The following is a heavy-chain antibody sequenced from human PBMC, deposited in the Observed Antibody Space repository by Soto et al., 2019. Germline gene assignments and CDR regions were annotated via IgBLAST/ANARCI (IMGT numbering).Heavy chain of an antibody. CDR2: ISTGGDYT. CDR3: AKDAYSGSFYAWAFDF. CDR1: GFTFSSYA. J-gene: IGHJ4*02. Sequence: GGSLRLSCAASGFTFSSYAMSWVRQAPGKGLEWVSGISTGGDYTYYADSAKGRFTISRDNSKNTLHLQMNSLRAEDTAVYYCAKDAYSGSFYAWAFDFWGQGTLVTVSS. V-gene: IGHV3-23*01. D-gene: IGHD1-26*01.